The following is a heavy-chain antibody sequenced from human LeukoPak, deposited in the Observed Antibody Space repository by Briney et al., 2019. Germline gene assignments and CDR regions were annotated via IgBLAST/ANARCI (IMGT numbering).Heavy chain of an antibody. CDR2: IRSKANSYAT. D-gene: IGHD3-3*01. Sequence: PGGSLRLSCAASGFTFSGSAMHWVRQASGKGLEWVGRIRSKANSYATAYAASVKGRFTISRDDSKNTAYLQMNSLKTEDTAVYYCAKEIFRSNDYWGQGTLVTVSS. CDR1: GFTFSGSA. V-gene: IGHV3-73*01. CDR3: AKEIFRSNDY. J-gene: IGHJ4*02.